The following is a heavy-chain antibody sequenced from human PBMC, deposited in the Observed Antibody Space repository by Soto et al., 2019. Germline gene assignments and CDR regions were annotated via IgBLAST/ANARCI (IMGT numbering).Heavy chain of an antibody. CDR3: ARGQRFSDWFDP. CDR1: GVSMSSYY. D-gene: IGHD3-3*01. J-gene: IGHJ5*02. V-gene: IGHV4-4*07. Sequence: QVHLQQSGPGLVNPSETLSLTCTVSGVSMSSYYWTWIRQPAGKGLEWIGRVYSSWGTHYNPSLTSRVTISLDTSKNQFSLRLLSVTDADTAVYYCARGQRFSDWFDPWGQGPLVTFSS. CDR2: VYSSWGT.